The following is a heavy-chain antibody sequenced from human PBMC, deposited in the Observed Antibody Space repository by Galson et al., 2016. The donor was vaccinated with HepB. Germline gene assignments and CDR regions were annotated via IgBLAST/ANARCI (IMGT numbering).Heavy chain of an antibody. Sequence: SLRLSCAGSGFSLSAYWMVWVRQAPGKGLEWVANINRDGSEKYSVEGRFSISRDNAKNSVSLQMDSLRAEDTAVYYCARDVAYEALDCWGQGTLVTVSS. D-gene: IGHD3-22*01. V-gene: IGHV3-7*01. CDR3: ARDVAYEALDC. CDR2: INRDGSEK. J-gene: IGHJ4*02. CDR1: GFSLSAYW.